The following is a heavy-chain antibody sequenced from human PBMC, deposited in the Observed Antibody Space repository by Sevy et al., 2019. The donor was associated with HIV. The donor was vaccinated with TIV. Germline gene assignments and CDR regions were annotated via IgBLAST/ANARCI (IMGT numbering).Heavy chain of an antibody. V-gene: IGHV3-23*01. J-gene: IGHJ6*02. CDR3: AKAPTSSYYGMDV. CDR2: ISGSGGST. Sequence: GGSLRLSCAASGFTFSSYAMSWVRQAPGKWLEWVSAISGSGGSTYYADSVKGRFTISRENSKNTLYLQMNSLRAEDTAVYYCAKAPTSSYYGMDVWGQGTTVTVSS. CDR1: GFTFSSYA.